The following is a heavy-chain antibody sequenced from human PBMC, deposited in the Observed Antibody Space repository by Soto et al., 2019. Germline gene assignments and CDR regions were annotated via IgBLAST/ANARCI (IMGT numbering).Heavy chain of an antibody. V-gene: IGHV4-61*01. CDR3: ARIGWGGDS. CDR2: IPNNGSP. Sequence: SETLSLTCIVSGGSVRTGSYHWSWIRQPPGKGLEWIGFIPNNGSPDYNPSLKSRVVVSIDRSRNQFSLKVNSVTAADTAVYFCARIGWGGDSWGQGTLVTVSS. J-gene: IGHJ4*02. D-gene: IGHD7-27*01. CDR1: GGSVRTGSYH.